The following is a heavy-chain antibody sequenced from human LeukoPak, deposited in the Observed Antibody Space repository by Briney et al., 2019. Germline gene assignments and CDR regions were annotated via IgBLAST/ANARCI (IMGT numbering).Heavy chain of an antibody. D-gene: IGHD3-10*01. V-gene: IGHV1-2*02. CDR3: ARGPSGSQLDY. J-gene: IGHJ4*02. CDR1: GYTFTDYY. Sequence: ASVKVSCKASGYTFTDYYVHWVRQATGQGLEWMGWINPNSGGTNYAQKFQGRVTMTTDTSISTAYMELRRLRSDDTAVYYCARGPSGSQLDYWGQGTLVTVSS. CDR2: INPNSGGT.